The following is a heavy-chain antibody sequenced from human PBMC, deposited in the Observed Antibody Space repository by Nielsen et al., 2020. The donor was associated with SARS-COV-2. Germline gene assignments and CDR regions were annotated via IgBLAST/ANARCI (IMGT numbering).Heavy chain of an antibody. CDR2: ISGSGGST. J-gene: IGHJ6*02. CDR1: GFTFSNYA. CDR3: AKSTDTAMFYYYYGMDV. V-gene: IGHV3-23*01. D-gene: IGHD5-18*01. Sequence: GESLKISCAASGFTFSNYAMSWVRQAPGKGLEWVSAISGSGGSTYYADSVKGRFTISRDNSKNTLYLQMNSLRAEDTAVYYCAKSTDTAMFYYYYGMDVWGQGTTVTVSS.